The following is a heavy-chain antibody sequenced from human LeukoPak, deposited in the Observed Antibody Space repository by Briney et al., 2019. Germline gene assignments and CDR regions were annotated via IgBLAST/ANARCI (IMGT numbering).Heavy chain of an antibody. CDR1: GVSISSYY. CDR3: ARDSTIGYCSGGSCYSTSYFDY. CDR2: IYTSGST. D-gene: IGHD2-15*01. Sequence: SETLSLTCTVSGVSISSYYWSWIRQPAGKGLEWIGRIYTSGSTNYNPSLKSRVTMSVDTSKNQFSLKLRSVTAADTAVYYCARDSTIGYCSGGSCYSTSYFDYWGQGTLVTVSS. J-gene: IGHJ4*02. V-gene: IGHV4-4*07.